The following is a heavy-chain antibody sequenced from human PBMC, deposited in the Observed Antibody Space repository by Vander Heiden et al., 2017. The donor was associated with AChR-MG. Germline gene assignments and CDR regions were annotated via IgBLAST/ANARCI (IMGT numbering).Heavy chain of an antibody. Sequence: QVQLQQWGAGLLKPSETLSLTCAVYGGSFSGYYWSWIRQPPGKGLEWIREINHSGSTNYNPSLKSRVTISVDTSKNQFSLKLSSVTAADTAVYYCARGTVGDYWGQGTLVTVSS. J-gene: IGHJ4*02. CDR2: INHSGST. D-gene: IGHD4-4*01. CDR1: GGSFSGYY. CDR3: ARGTVGDY. V-gene: IGHV4-34*01.